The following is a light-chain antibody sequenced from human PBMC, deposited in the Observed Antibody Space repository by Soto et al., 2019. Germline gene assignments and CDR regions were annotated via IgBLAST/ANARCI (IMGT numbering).Light chain of an antibody. V-gene: IGLV2-8*01. CDR1: SSDVGGYNY. J-gene: IGLJ1*01. CDR3: SSYGGSNNYV. CDR2: EVS. Sequence: QLVLTQPPSASGPPGQSVTISCTGTSSDVGGYNYVSWYQQHPGKAPKLMIYEVSKRPSGVPDRFSGSKSGNTASLTVSGLQAEDEADYYCSSYGGSNNYVFGTGTKVTVL.